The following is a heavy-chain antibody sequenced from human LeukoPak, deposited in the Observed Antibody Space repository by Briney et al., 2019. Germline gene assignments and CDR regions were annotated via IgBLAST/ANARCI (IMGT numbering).Heavy chain of an antibody. CDR1: GFTFSSYG. V-gene: IGHV3-33*01. CDR3: ARGGAATDAFDI. Sequence: GRSLRLSCAASGFTFSSYGMHWVRQAPGKGLEWVAVIWYDGSNKYYADSVKGRFTISRDNPKNTLYLQMNSLRAEDTAVYYCARGGAATDAFDIWGQGTMVTVSS. D-gene: IGHD2-15*01. CDR2: IWYDGSNK. J-gene: IGHJ3*02.